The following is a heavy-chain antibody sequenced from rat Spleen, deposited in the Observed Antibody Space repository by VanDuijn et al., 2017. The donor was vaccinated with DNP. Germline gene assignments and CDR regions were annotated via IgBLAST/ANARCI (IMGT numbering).Heavy chain of an antibody. CDR3: VRPAFGYSVPHWFAY. Sequence: EVQLVESGGDLVQPGRSLKLSCVASGFTFNNYWMTWIRQVPGKGLEWVASIATSGGSTYYPDSVKGRFTISRDDAKNTLYLQMNSLRSEDTATYYCVRPAFGYSVPHWFAYWGQGALVTVSS. D-gene: IGHD1-11*01. V-gene: IGHV5-31*01. J-gene: IGHJ3*01. CDR2: IATSGGST. CDR1: GFTFNNYW.